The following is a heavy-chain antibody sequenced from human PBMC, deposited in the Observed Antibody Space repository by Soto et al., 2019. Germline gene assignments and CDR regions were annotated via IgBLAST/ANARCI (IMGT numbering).Heavy chain of an antibody. CDR3: AKEGGLSGSYYISSSYYFDY. J-gene: IGHJ4*02. V-gene: IGHV3-30*18. Sequence: QVQLVESGGGVVQPGRSLRLSCAASGFTFSSYGMHWVRQAPGKGLEWVAIISYDGSNTYYADSVKGRFTISRDNSKKTVDLEMNSLRAEDTSVYYCAKEGGLSGSYYISSSYYFDYWGQGTLVTVSS. CDR2: ISYDGSNT. D-gene: IGHD1-26*01. CDR1: GFTFSSYG.